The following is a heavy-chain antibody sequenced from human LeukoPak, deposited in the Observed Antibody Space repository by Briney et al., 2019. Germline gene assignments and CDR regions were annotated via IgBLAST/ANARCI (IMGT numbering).Heavy chain of an antibody. V-gene: IGHV4-4*07. D-gene: IGHD3-22*01. J-gene: IGHJ4*02. CDR2: IYTSGST. Sequence: SETLSLTYTVSGGSISSYYWSWIRQPAGKGLEWIGRIYTSGSTNYNPSLKSRVTMSVDTSKNQFSLKLSSVTAADTAVYYCARDHYYYDSSGYYPFDYWGQGTLVTVSS. CDR1: GGSISSYY. CDR3: ARDHYYYDSSGYYPFDY.